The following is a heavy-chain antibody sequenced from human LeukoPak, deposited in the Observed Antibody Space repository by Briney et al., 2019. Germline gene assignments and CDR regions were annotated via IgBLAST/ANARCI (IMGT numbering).Heavy chain of an antibody. CDR2: ISAGGGST. V-gene: IGHV3-23*01. D-gene: IGHD4-17*01. J-gene: IGHJ5*02. CDR3: ARDRGYGDYFDP. CDR1: GFTFSSYA. Sequence: HPGGSLRLSCAVSGFTFSSYAMSWVRQAPGKGLEWVSAISAGGGSTYYADSVKGRFTISRDNAKNSLYLQMNSLRAEDTAVYYCARDRGYGDYFDPWGQGTLVTVSS.